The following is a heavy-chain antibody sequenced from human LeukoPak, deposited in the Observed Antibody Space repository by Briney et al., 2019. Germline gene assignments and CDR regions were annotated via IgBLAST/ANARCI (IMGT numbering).Heavy chain of an antibody. CDR3: ATSRWIQLWAS. CDR2: IYPGDSDT. J-gene: IGHJ5*02. V-gene: IGHV5-51*01. CDR1: GYSFTNDW. Sequence: RGESLKISCKGSGYSFTNDWIGWVRQMPGKGLEWMGIIYPGDSDTRYSPSFQGQVTISADKSISTAYLQWSSLKASDTAMYYCATSRWIQLWASWGQGTLVTVSS. D-gene: IGHD5-18*01.